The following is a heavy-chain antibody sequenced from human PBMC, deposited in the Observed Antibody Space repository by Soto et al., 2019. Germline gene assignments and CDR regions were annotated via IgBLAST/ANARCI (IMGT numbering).Heavy chain of an antibody. Sequence: QITLKESGPTLVKPTQTLTLTCTFSGFSLSTSGVSVGWIRQPPGKALEWLALIYWDNDNYYSPSLKSMLTNTRETSKNQVGLTMTNMEPVNTAPHYCAHRLANPYYYHSRGSSFDYWGQGTLVTVSS. CDR1: GFSLSTSGVS. CDR3: AHRLANPYYYHSRGSSFDY. J-gene: IGHJ4*02. V-gene: IGHV2-5*02. D-gene: IGHD3-22*01. CDR2: IYWDNDN.